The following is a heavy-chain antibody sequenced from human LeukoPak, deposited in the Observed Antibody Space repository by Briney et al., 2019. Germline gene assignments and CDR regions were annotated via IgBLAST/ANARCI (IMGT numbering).Heavy chain of an antibody. J-gene: IGHJ4*02. CDR1: GFTFSSYS. V-gene: IGHV3-21*01. CDR3: ARDKRFGDYGDYGGNYFDY. Sequence: GGSLRLSCAASGFTFSSYSMNWVRQASGKGLEWVSSISSSSSYIYYADSVKGRFTISRDNAKNSLYLQMNSLRAEDTAVYYCARDKRFGDYGDYGGNYFDYWGQGTLVTVSS. D-gene: IGHD4-17*01. CDR2: ISSSSSYI.